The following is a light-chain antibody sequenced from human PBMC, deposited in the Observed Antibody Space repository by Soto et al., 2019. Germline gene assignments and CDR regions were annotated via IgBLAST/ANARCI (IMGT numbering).Light chain of an antibody. Sequence: QPALTQPASVSGSPGQSITITCTGSNNDIGADKFVSWYQQHPGEAPKLIIFDVSNRPSRVSHRFSGSKSGNTASLTISRLQPEDESDYYCTSFTTNLAFVFGTGTKLTVL. J-gene: IGLJ1*01. CDR1: NNDIGADKF. V-gene: IGLV2-14*03. CDR3: TSFTTNLAFV. CDR2: DVS.